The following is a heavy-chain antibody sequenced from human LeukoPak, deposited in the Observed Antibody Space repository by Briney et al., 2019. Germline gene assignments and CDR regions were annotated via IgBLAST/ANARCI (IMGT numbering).Heavy chain of an antibody. J-gene: IGHJ3*02. Sequence: GGSLRLSCAASGFTFSDYYMSWIRQAPGKGLEWVSYISSSGSTIYYADSVKGRFTISRDNAKNSLYLQMNSLRAEDTAVYYCARDSGAMTEHVFDIWGQGTMVTVSS. CDR1: GFTFSDYY. CDR2: ISSSGSTI. CDR3: ARDSGAMTEHVFDI. V-gene: IGHV3-11*04. D-gene: IGHD3-10*01.